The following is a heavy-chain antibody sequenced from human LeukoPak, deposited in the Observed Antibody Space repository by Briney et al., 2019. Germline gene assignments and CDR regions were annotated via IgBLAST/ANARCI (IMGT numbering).Heavy chain of an antibody. CDR3: ARDQGSGWWAY. CDR2: TDRDGKST. CDR1: GLTFSSHW. Sequence: PGGSLRLSCAASGLTFSSHWMFWVRQAPGKGLVWVSQTDRDGKSTGYADSVKGRFTISRDNAKNTVYLQMNSLRAEDTAVYYCARDQGSGWWAYWGQGTLVTVSS. V-gene: IGHV3-74*01. D-gene: IGHD6-19*01. J-gene: IGHJ4*02.